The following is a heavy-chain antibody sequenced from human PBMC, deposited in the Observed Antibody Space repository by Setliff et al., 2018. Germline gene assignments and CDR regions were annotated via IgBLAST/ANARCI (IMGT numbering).Heavy chain of an antibody. V-gene: IGHV4-59*01. CDR2: VGYNGNT. CDR1: GGSINNYH. D-gene: IGHD1-26*01. J-gene: IGHJ3*02. CDR3: ARWGENSGRPDWRAFGI. Sequence: ASETLSLTCTVSGGSINNYHWNWIRQHPGKGLEWIGYVGYNGNTHYNPSLNSRVTMSVDTSKNQFSLKLTSVIAADTAVYYCARWGENSGRPDWRAFGIWGQGTMVTVSS.